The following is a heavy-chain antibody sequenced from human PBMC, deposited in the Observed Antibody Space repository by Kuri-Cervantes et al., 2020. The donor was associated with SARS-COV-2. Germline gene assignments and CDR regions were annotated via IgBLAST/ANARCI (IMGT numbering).Heavy chain of an antibody. V-gene: IGHV3-33*08. CDR3: ARDLVVSSGWDYYMDV. J-gene: IGHJ6*03. Sequence: GESLKISCAASGFTFSSYGMHWVRQAPGKGLEWVAFIWYDGSNKYYADSVKGRFTLSRDNSQNTLYLQMNSLRAEDTAVYYCARDLVVSSGWDYYMDVWGKGTTVTVSS. CDR2: IWYDGSNK. D-gene: IGHD6-19*01. CDR1: GFTFSSYG.